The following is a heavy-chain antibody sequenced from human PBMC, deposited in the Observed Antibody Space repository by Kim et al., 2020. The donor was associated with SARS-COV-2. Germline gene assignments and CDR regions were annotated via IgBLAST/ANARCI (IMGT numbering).Heavy chain of an antibody. Sequence: ASVKVSCKASGYTFTGYYMHWVRQAPGQGLEWMGRINPNSGGTNYAQKFQGRVTMPRDTSISTAYMELSRLRSDDTAVYYCARDPRFFYDSSGYYQGNAFDIWGQGTMVTVSS. CDR1: GYTFTGYY. V-gene: IGHV1-2*06. CDR3: ARDPRFFYDSSGYYQGNAFDI. D-gene: IGHD3-22*01. CDR2: INPNSGGT. J-gene: IGHJ3*02.